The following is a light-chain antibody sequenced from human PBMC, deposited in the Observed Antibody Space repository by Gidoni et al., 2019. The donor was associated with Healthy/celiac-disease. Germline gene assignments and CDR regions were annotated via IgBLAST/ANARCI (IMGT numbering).Light chain of an antibody. CDR2: GAS. J-gene: IGKJ1*01. CDR1: QSVSSN. V-gene: IGKV3-15*01. Sequence: EIVMTQSPATLSVSPGERATLSCRASQSVSSNLAWYQQKPGQAPRLLIYGASTRATGIPARFSGSGSGTEFTLTISSLQSEDFAVYYCQQYNNWPRTFXXXTKVENK. CDR3: QQYNNWPRT.